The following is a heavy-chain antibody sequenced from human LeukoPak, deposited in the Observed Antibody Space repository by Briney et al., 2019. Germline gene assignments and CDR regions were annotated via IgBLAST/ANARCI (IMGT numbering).Heavy chain of an antibody. CDR2: IYYSGST. Sequence: SETLSLTCTVSGGSISSYYWSWIRQPPGKGLEWIGYIYYSGSTNYNPSLKSRVTISVDTSKNQFSLKLCSVTAADTAVYYCARGYGDYYYYYGMDVWGQGTTVTVSS. CDR3: ARGYGDYYYYYGMDV. J-gene: IGHJ6*02. V-gene: IGHV4-59*01. D-gene: IGHD4-17*01. CDR1: GGSISSYY.